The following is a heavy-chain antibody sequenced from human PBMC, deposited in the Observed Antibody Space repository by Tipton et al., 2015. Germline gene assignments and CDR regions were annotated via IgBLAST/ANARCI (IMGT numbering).Heavy chain of an antibody. CDR1: GYTFISYW. CDR2: IYADDSDI. Sequence: QLVQSGAEVKKPGESLKISCKDSGYTFISYWIGWVRQMPGKGLEWMGIIYADDSDIRYSPSFQGQVTISVDTSKNQFSLKLSSVAAADTAVYYCARRVVTMVRGVHFDYWGQGTLVTVSS. D-gene: IGHD3-10*01. V-gene: IGHV5-51*01. J-gene: IGHJ4*02. CDR3: ARRVVTMVRGVHFDY.